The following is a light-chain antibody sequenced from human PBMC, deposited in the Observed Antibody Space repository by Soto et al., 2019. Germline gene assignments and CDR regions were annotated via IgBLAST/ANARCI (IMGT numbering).Light chain of an antibody. CDR3: QQRKDWPPLT. V-gene: IGKV3-11*01. CDR2: DSY. Sequence: EVVLTQSPDTLSLSPGERATLSCRTSHSVDIYLAWYQQKSGQAPRLLIYDSYNRVTGIPTRFSGSGSGTDFTLTISSLEPEDSAVYYCQQRKDWPPLTFGGGTKVEIK. CDR1: HSVDIY. J-gene: IGKJ4*01.